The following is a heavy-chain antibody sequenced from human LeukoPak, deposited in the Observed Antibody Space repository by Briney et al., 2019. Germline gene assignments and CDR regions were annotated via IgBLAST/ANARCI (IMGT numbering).Heavy chain of an antibody. CDR1: GFTFSSYA. V-gene: IGHV3-7*01. Sequence: GGSLRLSCAASGFTFSSYAMSWVRQAPGQGLERVANINQDGSEKYYVDSVKGRFTISRDNAKNSLYLQMNSLRAEDTAVYYCARPLYSSSWYEFSGYGMDVWGQGTTVTVSS. CDR2: INQDGSEK. D-gene: IGHD6-13*01. CDR3: ARPLYSSSWYEFSGYGMDV. J-gene: IGHJ6*02.